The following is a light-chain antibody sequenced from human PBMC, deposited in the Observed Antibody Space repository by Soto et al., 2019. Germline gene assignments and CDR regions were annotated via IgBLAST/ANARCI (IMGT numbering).Light chain of an antibody. Sequence: QSALTQPASVSGSPGQSITISCTGTSSDLGTYDYVSWYQQHPGKAPKLIIYEVSNRPSGVSNRFSGSKSGNTASLTISGLQAEDEAYYYCNSYTPGRTLVFGGGTKLTVL. CDR3: NSYTPGRTLV. CDR2: EVS. J-gene: IGLJ2*01. CDR1: SSDLGTYDY. V-gene: IGLV2-14*01.